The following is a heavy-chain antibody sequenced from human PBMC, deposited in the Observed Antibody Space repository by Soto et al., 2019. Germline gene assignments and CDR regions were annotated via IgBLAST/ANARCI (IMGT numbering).Heavy chain of an antibody. V-gene: IGHV5-10-1*01. CDR2: IDPSDSRT. D-gene: IGHD4-4*01. CDR3: ARVGHDYSNSGMDV. CDR1: GYILSIYW. Sequence: GESLKISCNGSGYILSIYWINWVRQMPGKGLEWMGKIDPSDSRTTYSPSFQGHVTISVDKSISTTYLQWSSLKASDTAIYYCARVGHDYSNSGMDVWGQGTTVTVSS. J-gene: IGHJ6*02.